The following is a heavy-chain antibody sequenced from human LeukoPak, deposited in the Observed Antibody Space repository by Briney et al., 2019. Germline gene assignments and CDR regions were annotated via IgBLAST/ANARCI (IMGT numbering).Heavy chain of an antibody. Sequence: GGSLRLSCAASGFTFSEYNVHWVRQAPGKGLEYVSAISTNGGTTHYADSVKGRFTISRDDSKSTLDLQMGSLRPEDMAVYYCARGFRFYGSGIDCWGQGTLVTV. J-gene: IGHJ4*02. D-gene: IGHD3-10*01. CDR1: GFTFSEYN. CDR2: ISTNGGTT. V-gene: IGHV3-64*02. CDR3: ARGFRFYGSGIDC.